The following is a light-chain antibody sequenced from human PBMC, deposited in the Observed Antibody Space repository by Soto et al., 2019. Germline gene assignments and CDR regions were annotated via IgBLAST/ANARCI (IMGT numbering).Light chain of an antibody. CDR1: SSDVGGYDY. J-gene: IGLJ1*01. V-gene: IGLV2-14*01. Sequence: QSALTQPASVSGSPGQSITISCTGSSSDVGGYDYVSWYQHHPGKAPKLIIYEISHRPLGVSNRFSGSKSGNTASLTISGLQAEDEADYYCNSYTSSTTLPYVFGTGTKVTVL. CDR3: NSYTSSTTLPYV. CDR2: EIS.